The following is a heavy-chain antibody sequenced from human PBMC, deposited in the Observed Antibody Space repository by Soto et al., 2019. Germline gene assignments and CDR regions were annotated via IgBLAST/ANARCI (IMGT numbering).Heavy chain of an antibody. CDR2: IYYSGST. V-gene: IGHV4-39*01. CDR3: ARHIRVGATNSRINWFDS. D-gene: IGHD1-26*01. Sequence: PSETLSLTCTVSGGSISSSSYYWGWIRQPPGKGLEWIGSIYYSGSTYYNPSLKSRVTISVDTSKNQFSLKLSSVTAADTAVYYCARHIRVGATNSRINWFDSWGQGTLVTVSS. J-gene: IGHJ5*01. CDR1: GGSISSSSYY.